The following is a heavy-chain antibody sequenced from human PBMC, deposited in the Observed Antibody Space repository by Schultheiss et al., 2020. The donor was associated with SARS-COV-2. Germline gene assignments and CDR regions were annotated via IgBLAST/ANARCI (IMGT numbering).Heavy chain of an antibody. Sequence: GESLKISCKASGYTFTSYYMHWVRQAPGQGLEWMGIINPSGGSTSYAQKFQGRVTMTRDTSTSTAYMELSRLRSEDTAVYYCARAWQQLAGGDYYYGMDVWGQGTTVTVSS. V-gene: IGHV1-46*01. CDR3: ARAWQQLAGGDYYYGMDV. CDR1: GYTFTSYY. CDR2: INPSGGST. D-gene: IGHD6-13*01. J-gene: IGHJ6*02.